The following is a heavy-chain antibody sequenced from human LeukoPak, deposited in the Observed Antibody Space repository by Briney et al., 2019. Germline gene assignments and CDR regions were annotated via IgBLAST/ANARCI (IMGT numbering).Heavy chain of an antibody. CDR1: GYTFTGYY. Sequence: ASVKVSCKASGYTFTGYYMHWVRQAPGQGLEWMGRINPNSGGTNYAQKFQGRVTMTRDTSISTAYMELSRLRSDDTAVYYCARRYCSSTSCWRGYFQHWGQGTLVTVSS. V-gene: IGHV1-2*06. CDR3: ARRYCSSTSCWRGYFQH. D-gene: IGHD2-2*01. J-gene: IGHJ1*01. CDR2: INPNSGGT.